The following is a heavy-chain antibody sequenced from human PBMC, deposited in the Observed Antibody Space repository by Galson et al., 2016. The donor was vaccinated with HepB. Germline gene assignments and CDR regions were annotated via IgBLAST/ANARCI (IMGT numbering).Heavy chain of an antibody. J-gene: IGHJ4*02. D-gene: IGHD3-10*01. V-gene: IGHV3-43*01. CDR2: ISWDGGST. CDR1: GFVFDEYT. CDR3: AKDRSRELPGPIDH. Sequence: SLRLSCASSGFVFDEYTMYWVRQRPGKGLEFVSLISWDGGSTHYGDSVRGRFSTSRDNTKNSLHLQMNSLRPEDTAFYYCAKDRSRELPGPIDHWGQGALVIVSS.